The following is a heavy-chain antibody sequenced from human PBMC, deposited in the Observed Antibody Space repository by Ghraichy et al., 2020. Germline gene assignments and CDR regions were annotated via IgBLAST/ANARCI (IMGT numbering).Heavy chain of an antibody. CDR1: GFAFGTYA. V-gene: IGHV3-23*01. CDR3: AREHMSTWFLVDF. Sequence: GGSLRLSCAASGFAFGTYAMGWVRQAPGKGLEWVATISGGVGTNTFFGDSVEGRFSISRDTSQNTVYLQMNSLRAGDTAVYYCAREHMSTWFLVDFWGQGTPVTVAS. CDR2: ISGGVGTNT. J-gene: IGHJ4*02. D-gene: IGHD6-13*01.